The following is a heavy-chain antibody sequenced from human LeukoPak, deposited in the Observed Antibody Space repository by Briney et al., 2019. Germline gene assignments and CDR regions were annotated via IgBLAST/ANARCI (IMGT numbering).Heavy chain of an antibody. J-gene: IGHJ4*02. D-gene: IGHD3-10*01. V-gene: IGHV3-48*02. Sequence: GSLRLSCAASGFSFSAYSMNWVRQAPGKGLEWVSYIYSSTTTIYYADSVRGRFTISRDNAKNSLYLQMNSLRDEDTAVYYRARAGGSGTYSAYWGQGTLVTVSS. CDR3: ARAGGSGTYSAY. CDR2: IYSSTTTI. CDR1: GFSFSAYS.